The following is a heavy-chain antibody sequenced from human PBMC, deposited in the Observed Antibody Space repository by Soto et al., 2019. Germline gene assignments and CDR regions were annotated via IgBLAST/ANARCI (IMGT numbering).Heavy chain of an antibody. Sequence: ASVKVSCKASGYTFTSYAMHWVRQAPGQRLEWMGWINAGNGNTKYSQKFQGRVTITRDTSASTAYMELRSLRSDDTAVYYCARDHPYCSSTSCRGNWFDPWGQGTLVTVSS. CDR2: INAGNGNT. V-gene: IGHV1-3*01. CDR1: GYTFTSYA. J-gene: IGHJ5*02. D-gene: IGHD2-2*01. CDR3: ARDHPYCSSTSCRGNWFDP.